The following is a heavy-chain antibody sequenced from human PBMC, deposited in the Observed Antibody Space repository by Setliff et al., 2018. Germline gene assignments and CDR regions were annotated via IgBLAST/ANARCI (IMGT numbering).Heavy chain of an antibody. V-gene: IGHV3-74*01. CDR3: ARAHSSTLSVHDY. Sequence: PGGSLRLSCAASGFTFSSYAMSWVRQAPGKGLEWVSAINNDGSSTTYEDSVKGRFTISRDNAKNTLYLQMNSLRAEDTAVYYCARAHSSTLSVHDYWGQGTLVTVSS. D-gene: IGHD2-2*01. CDR2: INNDGSST. J-gene: IGHJ4*02. CDR1: GFTFSSYA.